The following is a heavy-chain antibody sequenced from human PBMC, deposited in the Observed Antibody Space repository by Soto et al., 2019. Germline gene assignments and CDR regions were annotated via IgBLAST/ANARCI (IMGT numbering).Heavy chain of an antibody. CDR1: GYTITELS. CDR3: ATEPPRGELHSWFDP. V-gene: IGHV1-24*01. Sequence: GASVKVSCKVSGYTITELSMHWVRQAPGKGLEWMGGFDPEDGETIYAQKFQGRVTMTEDTSTDTAYMELSSLRSEDTAVYYCATEPPRGELHSWFDPWGPGTLVTVSS. J-gene: IGHJ5*02. D-gene: IGHD1-26*01. CDR2: FDPEDGET.